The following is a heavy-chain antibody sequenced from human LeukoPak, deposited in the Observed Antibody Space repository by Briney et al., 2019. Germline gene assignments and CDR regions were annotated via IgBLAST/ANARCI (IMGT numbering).Heavy chain of an antibody. Sequence: QPGGSLRLSCAASGFAFSNYWMHWVRQAPGKGLMWVSRINSDGSITSYADSVKGRFTISRDNAKNTLYLQMNSLRAEDTGVYYCARAAAVSAIPSDWGQGILVIISS. CDR2: INSDGSIT. J-gene: IGHJ4*02. D-gene: IGHD2-15*01. CDR3: ARAAAVSAIPSD. V-gene: IGHV3-74*01. CDR1: GFAFSNYW.